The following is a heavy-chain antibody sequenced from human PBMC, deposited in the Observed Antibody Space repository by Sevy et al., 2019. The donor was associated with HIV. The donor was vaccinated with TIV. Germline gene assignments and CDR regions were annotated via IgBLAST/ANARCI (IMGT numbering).Heavy chain of an antibody. CDR2: ISSSGSTI. Sequence: GGSLRLSCAASGFTFSDYYMSWIRQAPGKGLEGVSYISSSGSTIYYADSVKGRFTISRDNAKNSLYLQMNSLRAEDTAVYYCASWTILRLFDYWGQGTLVTVSS. CDR3: ASWTILRLFDY. J-gene: IGHJ4*02. D-gene: IGHD2-21*01. V-gene: IGHV3-11*01. CDR1: GFTFSDYY.